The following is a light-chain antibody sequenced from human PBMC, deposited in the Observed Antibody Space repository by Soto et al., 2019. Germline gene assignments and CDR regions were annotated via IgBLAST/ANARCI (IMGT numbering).Light chain of an antibody. Sequence: QSVLTQPPSVSEAPRQRVTISCSGSGSNIGNNAVNWYQQLPGKAPKLLIYYDDLLPSGVSDRFSGSKSGTSASLAISRLQSEDEADYYCEAWDDSMNGYVFGTGTKVTVL. V-gene: IGLV1-36*01. CDR3: EAWDDSMNGYV. J-gene: IGLJ1*01. CDR1: GSNIGNNA. CDR2: YDD.